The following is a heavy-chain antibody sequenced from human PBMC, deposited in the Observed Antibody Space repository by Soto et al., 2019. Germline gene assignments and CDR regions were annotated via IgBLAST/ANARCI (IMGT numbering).Heavy chain of an antibody. Sequence: GASVKVSCKASGYTFTGYYMHWVRQAPGQGLEWMGWINPNSGGTNYAQKFQGWVTMTRDTSISTAYMELSSLRSEDTAVYYCASDIVVVPAAMRYDYMDVWGKGTTVTV. V-gene: IGHV1-2*04. CDR1: GYTFTGYY. J-gene: IGHJ6*03. CDR3: ASDIVVVPAAMRYDYMDV. CDR2: INPNSGGT. D-gene: IGHD2-2*01.